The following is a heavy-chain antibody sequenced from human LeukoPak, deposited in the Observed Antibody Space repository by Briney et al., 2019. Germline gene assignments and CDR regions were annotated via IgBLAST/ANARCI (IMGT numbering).Heavy chain of an antibody. CDR2: IYHSGST. CDR3: ARGSPKRFGELYYFDY. D-gene: IGHD3-10*01. J-gene: IGHJ4*02. V-gene: IGHV4-30-2*01. Sequence: SQTLSLTCAVSGGSISSGGYSWSWIRQPPGKGLEWIGYIYHSGSTYYNPSLKSRVTISVDRSKNQFSLKLSSVTAADTAVYYCARGSPKRFGELYYFDYWGQGTLVTVSS. CDR1: GGSISSGGYS.